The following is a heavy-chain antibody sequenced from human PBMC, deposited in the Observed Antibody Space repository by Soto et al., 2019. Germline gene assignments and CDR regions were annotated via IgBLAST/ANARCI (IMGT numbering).Heavy chain of an antibody. J-gene: IGHJ4*02. CDR1: GYTFTGYY. V-gene: IGHV1-2*04. CDR3: ARVHGDSGWTDFDY. D-gene: IGHD6-19*01. Sequence: QVQLVQSGAEVKKPGASVKVSCKASGYTFTGYYMHWVRQAPGQGLEWMGWINPNSGGTNYAQKFQGWVTMTRDTSVSTAYMELSRLRSDDTAVYYCARVHGDSGWTDFDYWGQGTLVTVSS. CDR2: INPNSGGT.